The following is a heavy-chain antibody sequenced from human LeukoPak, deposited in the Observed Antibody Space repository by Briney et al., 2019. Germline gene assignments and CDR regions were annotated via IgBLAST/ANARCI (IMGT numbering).Heavy chain of an antibody. CDR3: AKDTLGGVSGTHYSDY. CDR2: VCGSGSSA. D-gene: IGHD1-26*01. CDR1: GLTFSTHA. V-gene: IGHV3-23*01. J-gene: IGHJ4*02. Sequence: GGSPRLSCAGSGLTFSTHAMSLVRRAPGKGLEWVSTVCGSGSSAYYADSLKRPCTLSRDNSKNTLYLQMNSLRAEDTAVYYCAKDTLGGVSGTHYSDYWGQGSLVTVSS.